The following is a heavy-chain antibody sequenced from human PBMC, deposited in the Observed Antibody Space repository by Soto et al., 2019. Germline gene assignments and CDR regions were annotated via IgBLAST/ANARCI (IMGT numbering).Heavy chain of an antibody. CDR3: TTDPVTMIVVVPSSG. J-gene: IGHJ4*02. CDR2: IKSKTDGGTT. D-gene: IGHD3-22*01. V-gene: IGHV3-15*07. Sequence: GGSLRLSCAASGFTFSIARMNWVRQAQGKGLEWVGRIKSKTDGGTTDYAAPVKGRFTISRDDSKNTLYLQMNSLKTEDTAVYYCTTDPVTMIVVVPSSGWGQGTLVTV. CDR1: GFTFSIAR.